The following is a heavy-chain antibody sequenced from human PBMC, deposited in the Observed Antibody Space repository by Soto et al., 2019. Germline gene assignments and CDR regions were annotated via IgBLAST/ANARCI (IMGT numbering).Heavy chain of an antibody. CDR2: ISAYNGNT. CDR1: GYTFTSYG. D-gene: IGHD6-13*01. CDR3: ARKRSIAAAGYTWFDP. V-gene: IGHV1-18*01. J-gene: IGHJ5*02. Sequence: ASVKVSCKASGYTFTSYGISWVRQAPGQGLEWMGWISAYNGNTNYAQKLQGRVTMTTDTSTSTAYMELRSLRSDDTAVYYCARKRSIAAAGYTWFDPWGQGTLVTVSS.